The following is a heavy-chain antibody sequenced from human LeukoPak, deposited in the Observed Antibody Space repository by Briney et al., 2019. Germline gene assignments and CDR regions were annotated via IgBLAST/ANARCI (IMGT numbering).Heavy chain of an antibody. D-gene: IGHD3-22*01. Sequence: SETLSLTCTVSGGSVSSGSYCWSWIRQPRGKGLGWIGYFYYSVSTNYNPSLKGRVTISVATSMNQFSPKLSSVSTADTAVYYCRRGAYYYDSSGYYYTGGGAPMPFHWGQGTLVTVSS. CDR3: RRGAYYYDSSGYYYTGGGAPMPFH. CDR1: GGSVSSGSYC. CDR2: FYYSVST. V-gene: IGHV4-61*01. J-gene: IGHJ4*02.